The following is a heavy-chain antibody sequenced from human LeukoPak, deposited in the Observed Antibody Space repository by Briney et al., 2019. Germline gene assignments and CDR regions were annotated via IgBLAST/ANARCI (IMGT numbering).Heavy chain of an antibody. Sequence: ASVKVSCKASGYTFTSYGISWVRQAPGQGLEWMGWISAYNGNTNYAQKHQGRVTMTTDTSTSTAYMELRSLRSDDTAVYYCGRYCSSTSCYTVNYYYGMDVWCQGSTVTVSS. CDR1: GYTFTSYG. D-gene: IGHD2-2*02. CDR3: GRYCSSTSCYTVNYYYGMDV. CDR2: ISAYNGNT. V-gene: IGHV1-18*01. J-gene: IGHJ6*02.